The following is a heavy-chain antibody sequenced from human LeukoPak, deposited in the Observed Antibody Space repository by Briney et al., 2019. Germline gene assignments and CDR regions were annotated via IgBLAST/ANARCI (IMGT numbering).Heavy chain of an antibody. CDR1: GGSISSGGYY. Sequence: PSQTLSLTCTVSGGSISSGGYYWSWIRQPPGKGLEWIGYIYHSGSTYYNPSLKSRVTISVDTSKNQFSLKVWSVTAADTAVYYCARLAVVVPAARDYYYMDVWGKGTTVTVSS. D-gene: IGHD2-2*01. J-gene: IGHJ6*03. CDR3: ARLAVVVPAARDYYYMDV. CDR2: IYHSGST. V-gene: IGHV4-30-2*02.